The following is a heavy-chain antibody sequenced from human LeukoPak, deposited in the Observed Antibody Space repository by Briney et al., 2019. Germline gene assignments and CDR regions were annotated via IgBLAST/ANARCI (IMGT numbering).Heavy chain of an antibody. J-gene: IGHJ4*02. CDR2: IDSRSSTI. D-gene: IGHD2-15*01. CDR3: AREEYQVLLD. Sequence: GGSLRLSCATSGFSFSRYEMNWVRQAPGEGLEWVAYIDSRSSTIYYADSMKGRFTISRDNAKNSLYLQMNSLKVGDTAIYYCAREEYQVLLDWGQGILVTVAS. CDR1: GFSFSRYE. V-gene: IGHV3-48*03.